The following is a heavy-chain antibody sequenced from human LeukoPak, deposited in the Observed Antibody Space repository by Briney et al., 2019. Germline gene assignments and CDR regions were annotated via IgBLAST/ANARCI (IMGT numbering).Heavy chain of an antibody. CDR3: ARDLDYYDSSGYYYDFDY. V-gene: IGHV1-2*02. CDR2: INPNSGGT. CDR1: GYTFTGYY. Sequence: GASVKVSCKASGYTFTGYYMHWVRQAPGQGLEWMGWINPNSGGTNYAQKFQGRVTMTRDTSISTAYMELSRLRSDDTAVYYCARDLDYYDSSGYYYDFDYWGQGTLVTVSS. D-gene: IGHD3-22*01. J-gene: IGHJ4*02.